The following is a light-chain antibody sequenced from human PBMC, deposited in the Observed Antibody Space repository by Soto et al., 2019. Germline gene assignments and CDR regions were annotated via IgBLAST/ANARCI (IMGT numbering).Light chain of an antibody. CDR2: EVS. J-gene: IGLJ2*01. CDR1: SSDVGSYNL. Sequence: QSALTQPASVSGSPGQSITISCTGTSSDVGSYNLVSWYQQHPGKAPKLMIYEVSKRPSGVSNRFSGSKSGNTASLTISGLQVEDEADYYCCSYAGSSTFVVFGGGTKLTVL. CDR3: CSYAGSSTFVV. V-gene: IGLV2-23*02.